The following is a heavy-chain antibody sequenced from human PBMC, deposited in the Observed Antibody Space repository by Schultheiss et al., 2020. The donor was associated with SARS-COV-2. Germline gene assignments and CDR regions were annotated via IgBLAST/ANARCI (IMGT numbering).Heavy chain of an antibody. CDR2: ISGSGGST. Sequence: GGSLRLSCAASGFTFSDYGMHWVRQAPGKGLEWVSAISGSGGSTYYADSVKGRFTISRDNSKNTLYLQMNSLRAEDTAVYYCAKDGTMFATVTPFDYWGQGTLVTVSS. CDR3: AKDGTMFATVTPFDY. J-gene: IGHJ4*02. CDR1: GFTFSDYG. D-gene: IGHD4-17*01. V-gene: IGHV3-23*01.